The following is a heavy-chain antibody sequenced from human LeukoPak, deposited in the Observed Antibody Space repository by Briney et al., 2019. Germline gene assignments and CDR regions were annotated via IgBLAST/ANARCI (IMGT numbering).Heavy chain of an antibody. CDR3: AKDHLASVTMIVVVDAFDI. V-gene: IGHV3-21*04. Sequence: PGGSLRLSCAASGFTFSSYSMNWVRQAPGKGLEWVSSISSSSSYIYYADSVKGRFTISRDNAKNSLYLQMNSLRAEDTAVYYCAKDHLASVTMIVVVDAFDIWGQGTMVTVSS. CDR2: ISSSSSYI. J-gene: IGHJ3*02. D-gene: IGHD3-22*01. CDR1: GFTFSSYS.